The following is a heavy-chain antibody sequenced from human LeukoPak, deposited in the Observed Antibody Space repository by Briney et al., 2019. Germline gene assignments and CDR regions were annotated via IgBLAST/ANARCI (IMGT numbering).Heavy chain of an antibody. CDR3: ARRITSSGYYRDDS. CDR2: IFYSGST. CDR1: GGSINSYY. Sequence: SETLSLTCTVSGGSINSYYWSWIRQPPGKGLEWIGYIFYSGSTNYNPSLKSRVPISVDTSKNQFSLKLSSVTAADTAVYYCARRITSSGYYRDDSWGQGTLVTVSS. V-gene: IGHV4-59*08. D-gene: IGHD3-22*01. J-gene: IGHJ4*02.